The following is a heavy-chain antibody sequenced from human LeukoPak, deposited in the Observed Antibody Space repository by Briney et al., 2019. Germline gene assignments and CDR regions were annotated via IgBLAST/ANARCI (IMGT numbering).Heavy chain of an antibody. D-gene: IGHD1-7*01. CDR2: IYYSGST. V-gene: IGHV4-59*01. Sequence: SETPSLTCTVSGGSISSYYWSWIRQPPGKGLEWIGYIYYSGSTNYNPSLKSRVTISVDPSKNQFSLKLSSVTAADTAVYYCARAWNSPANWFDPWGQGTLVTVSS. CDR3: ARAWNSPANWFDP. J-gene: IGHJ5*02. CDR1: GGSISSYY.